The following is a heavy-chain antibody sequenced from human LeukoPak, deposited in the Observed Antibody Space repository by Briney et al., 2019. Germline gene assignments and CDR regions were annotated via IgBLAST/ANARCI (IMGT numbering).Heavy chain of an antibody. V-gene: IGHV3-23*01. Sequence: PGGSLRLSCAASGFTSSNYAMSWVRQAPGKGLEWVSGISGSGGSTYYADSVKGRFTISRDNSKNTVYLQMNSLRAEDMAVYYCAESDNSDYYLGGAFDIWGQGTMVTVSS. J-gene: IGHJ3*02. CDR2: ISGSGGST. D-gene: IGHD3-22*01. CDR3: AESDNSDYYLGGAFDI. CDR1: GFTSSNYA.